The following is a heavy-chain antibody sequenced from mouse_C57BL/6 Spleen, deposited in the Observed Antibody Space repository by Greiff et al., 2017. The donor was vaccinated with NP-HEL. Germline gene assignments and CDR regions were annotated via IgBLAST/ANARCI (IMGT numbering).Heavy chain of an antibody. V-gene: IGHV1-69*01. CDR1: GYTFTSYW. D-gene: IGHD2-4*01. CDR2: IDPSDSYT. J-gene: IGHJ2*01. CDR3: ARKGYDYAFDY. Sequence: VQLQQPGAELVMPGASVKLSCKASGYTFTSYWMHWVKQRPGQGLEWIGEIDPSDSYTNYNQKFKGKSTLTVDKSSSTAYMQLSSLTSEDSAVYYCARKGYDYAFDYWGQGTTLTVSS.